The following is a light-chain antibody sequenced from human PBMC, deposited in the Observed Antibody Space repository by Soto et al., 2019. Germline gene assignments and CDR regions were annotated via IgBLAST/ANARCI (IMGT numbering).Light chain of an antibody. CDR3: QQYHTDWT. J-gene: IGKJ1*01. Sequence: DIQLTQSPSTLSADVGDTVTITCRASRGISKWLAWYKQKPGKAPKLLIYLASTLQSGVPARFSGSGSATEFTLSIRSLKPDDFATFYCQQYHTDWTFGQGTKLDIK. CDR1: RGISKW. V-gene: IGKV1-5*03. CDR2: LAS.